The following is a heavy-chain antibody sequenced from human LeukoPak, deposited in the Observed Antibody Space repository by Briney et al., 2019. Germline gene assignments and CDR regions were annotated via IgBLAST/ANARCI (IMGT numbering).Heavy chain of an antibody. J-gene: IGHJ3*02. CDR3: ARLILSGYLSLDAFDI. CDR2: ISSSSSYI. D-gene: IGHD3-22*01. CDR1: GFTFSSYS. Sequence: GGSLRLSCAASGFTFSSYSMNWVRQAPGKGLEWVSSISSSSSYIYYADSVKGRFTISRDNAKNSLYLQMNSLRAEDTAVYYCARLILSGYLSLDAFDIWGQGTMVTVSS. V-gene: IGHV3-21*01.